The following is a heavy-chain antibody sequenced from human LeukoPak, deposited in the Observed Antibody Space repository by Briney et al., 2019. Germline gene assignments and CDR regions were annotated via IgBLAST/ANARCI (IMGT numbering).Heavy chain of an antibody. CDR1: GFTFSNYA. D-gene: IGHD6-13*01. J-gene: IGHJ4*02. Sequence: RPGGSLRLSCAASGFTFSNYAVSWVRQAPVRGLEWVAAIGGSGVSTYYADSVKGRFTISRDNSKNTLYLQMNSLRAEDTAVYYCATGEGQHLVRFGANWGQGTLVTVSS. V-gene: IGHV3-23*01. CDR2: IGGSGVST. CDR3: ATGEGQHLVRFGAN.